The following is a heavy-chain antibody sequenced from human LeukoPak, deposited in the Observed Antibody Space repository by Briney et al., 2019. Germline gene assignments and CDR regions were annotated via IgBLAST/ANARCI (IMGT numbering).Heavy chain of an antibody. J-gene: IGHJ6*02. CDR2: VWYDGKNK. CDR1: GFTFSSYG. D-gene: IGHD3-16*01. V-gene: IGHV3-33*06. Sequence: PGGSLRLSCAASGFTFSSYGIHWVRQAPGKGLEWVAIVWYDGKNKFYGDSVKGRFTISRDNSKNTADLQMNSLRVEDTAVYYCAKRGTRATHGMDVWGQGTTVTVSS. CDR3: AKRGTRATHGMDV.